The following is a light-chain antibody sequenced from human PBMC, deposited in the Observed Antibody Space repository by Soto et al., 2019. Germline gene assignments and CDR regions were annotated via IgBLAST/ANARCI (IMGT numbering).Light chain of an antibody. CDR3: QQCNNWPCT. CDR2: AAS. Sequence: IVVTLSPATLCVSTGERATLSYRASQSVGSSLAWYQQKLGQAPRLLIYAASDRATGIPGRFSGSGSGTDFTLTISRLEPEDFAFYYCQQCNNWPCTFGGGTKV. CDR1: QSVGSS. J-gene: IGKJ4*02. V-gene: IGKV3-11*01.